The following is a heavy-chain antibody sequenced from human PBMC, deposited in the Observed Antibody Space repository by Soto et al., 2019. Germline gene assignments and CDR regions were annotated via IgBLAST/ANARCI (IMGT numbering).Heavy chain of an antibody. CDR3: ARKSGVGLYGGNYVRAFDI. J-gene: IGHJ3*02. V-gene: IGHV1-69*12. CDR2: IIPIFGTA. D-gene: IGHD3-10*02. CDR1: GGTFSSYA. Sequence: QVQLVQSGAEVKKPGSSVKVSCKASGGTFSSYAISWVRQAPGQGLEWMGGIIPIFGTANYAQKFQGRVTIPAAESTSTAYMELSSLRSEDTAVYYCARKSGVGLYGGNYVRAFDIWGQGTMVTVSS.